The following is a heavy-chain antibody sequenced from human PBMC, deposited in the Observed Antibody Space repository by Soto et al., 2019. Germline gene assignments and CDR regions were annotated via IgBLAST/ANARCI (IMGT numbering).Heavy chain of an antibody. J-gene: IGHJ4*02. CDR1: GYSFTSYW. Sequence: GESLKISCKGPGYSFTSYWISWVRQMPGKGLEWMGRIDPSDSYTNYSPSFQGHVTISADKSISTAYLQWSSLKASDTAMYYCARHVPTYYYDSSGYRYWGQGTLVTVSS. V-gene: IGHV5-10-1*01. D-gene: IGHD3-22*01. CDR3: ARHVPTYYYDSSGYRY. CDR2: IDPSDSYT.